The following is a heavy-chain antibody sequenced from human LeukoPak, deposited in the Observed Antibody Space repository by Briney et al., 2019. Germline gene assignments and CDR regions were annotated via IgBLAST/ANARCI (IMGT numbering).Heavy chain of an antibody. CDR1: GYTFTSYD. CDR2: MNPNSGNT. V-gene: IGHV1-8*01. CDR3: ARGRSGYDYVWGSYRPAYFDY. Sequence: ASVKVSCKASGYTFTSYDINWVRQAPGQGLEWMGWMNPNSGNTGYAQKFQGRVTMTRNTSISTAYMELSSLRSEDTAVYYCARGRSGYDYVWGSYRPAYFDYWGQGTLVTVSS. D-gene: IGHD3-16*02. J-gene: IGHJ4*02.